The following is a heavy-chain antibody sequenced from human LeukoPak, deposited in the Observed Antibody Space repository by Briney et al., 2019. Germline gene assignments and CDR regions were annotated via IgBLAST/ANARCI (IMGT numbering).Heavy chain of an antibody. CDR2: IYPGDFDT. J-gene: IGHJ4*02. D-gene: IGHD2-15*01. CDR3: ARSEGHCSDGACYAQKVIDH. V-gene: IGHV5-51*01. Sequence: GEFLKISCKGSGYSFTSYWIGWVRQMPGKGLEWMGIIYPGDFDTRYSPSFQGQVTISVDKSINTAYLQWRSLKASDTAMYYCARSEGHCSDGACYAQKVIDHWGQGTLVTVSS. CDR1: GYSFTSYW.